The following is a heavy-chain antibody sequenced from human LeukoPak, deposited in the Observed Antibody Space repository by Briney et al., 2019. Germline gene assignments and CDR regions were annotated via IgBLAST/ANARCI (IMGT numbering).Heavy chain of an antibody. Sequence: GASVKVSCTASGGTFSSYAISWVRQAPGQGLEWMGGIIPIFGTANYAQKFQGRVTITADESTSTAYMELSSLRSEDTAVYYCAREARIAAAGPPDWFDPWGQGTLVTVSS. CDR2: IIPIFGTA. V-gene: IGHV1-69*13. CDR3: AREARIAAAGPPDWFDP. D-gene: IGHD6-13*01. CDR1: GGTFSSYA. J-gene: IGHJ5*02.